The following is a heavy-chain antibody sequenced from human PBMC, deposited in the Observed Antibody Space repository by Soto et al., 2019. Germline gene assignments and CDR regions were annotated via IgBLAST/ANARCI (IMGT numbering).Heavy chain of an antibody. CDR2: IYWDDDK. Sequence: QITLKESGPTLVKPTQTLTLTCTFSGFSLSTSGVGVGWIRQPPGKALEWLALIYWDDDKRYSPSLKSRLTITKYTSKNQVVLTMTNMDPVDTATYYCARLEMATIIDYFDYWGQGTLVTVSS. D-gene: IGHD5-12*01. CDR1: GFSLSTSGVG. J-gene: IGHJ4*02. V-gene: IGHV2-5*02. CDR3: ARLEMATIIDYFDY.